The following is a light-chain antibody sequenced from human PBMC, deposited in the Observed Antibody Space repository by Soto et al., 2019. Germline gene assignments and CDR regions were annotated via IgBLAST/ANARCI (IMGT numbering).Light chain of an antibody. CDR3: QTWGSGIHYV. J-gene: IGLJ1*01. CDR1: SGHSSYA. V-gene: IGLV4-69*01. CDR2: LNSDGSH. Sequence: QSVLTQSPSASASLGASVKLTCTLSSGHSSYAIAWHQQQPEKGPRYLMKLNSDGSHSKGDGIPDRFSGSSSGAERYLTISSLQSEDEADYYCQTWGSGIHYVFGTGTKLT.